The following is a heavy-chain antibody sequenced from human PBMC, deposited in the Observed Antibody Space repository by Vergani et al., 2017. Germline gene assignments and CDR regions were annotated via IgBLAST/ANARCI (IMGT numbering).Heavy chain of an antibody. J-gene: IGHJ4*01. D-gene: IGHD1-20*01. CDR1: GFTFSNSA. Sequence: VQLVESGGGVVQPGGSLRLSCAASGFTFSNSAVSWVRQAPGRGLAWVSGISASGAPTYYADSVKGRVTISRDNSKNTLYLQMNSLRVEDTAVYYCARAYGRYDWFDYWGQRTLVTVSS. V-gene: IGHV3-23*04. CDR3: ARAYGRYDWFDY. CDR2: ISASGAPT.